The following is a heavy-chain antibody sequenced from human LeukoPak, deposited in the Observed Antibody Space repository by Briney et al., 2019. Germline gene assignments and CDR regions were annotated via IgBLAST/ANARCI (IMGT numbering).Heavy chain of an antibody. CDR3: AKNGALAVDYFQH. D-gene: IGHD6-19*01. CDR2: ISGYNGNT. J-gene: IGHJ1*01. Sequence: ASVKVSCKASGYTFSSYGISWVRQAPGQGLEWMGWISGYNGNTNYAQKLQGRVTMTTDTSTSTAYMELRSLRSDDTAVYYCAKNGALAVDYFQHWGQGTLVTVSS. V-gene: IGHV1-18*01. CDR1: GYTFSSYG.